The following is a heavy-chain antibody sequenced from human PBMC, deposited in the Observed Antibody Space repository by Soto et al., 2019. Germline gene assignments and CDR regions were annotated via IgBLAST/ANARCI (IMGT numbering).Heavy chain of an antibody. CDR2: ISTTGTSP. J-gene: IGHJ3*01. D-gene: IGHD3-10*01. Sequence: GGSLSLSCKASGFSSGNYEMNWIRQAPGKGLEWVSHISTTGTSPYYADSVRGRFTVSRDTANNSIYLQMNSLRAEDTALYYCARDGHRGPSDAFDVWGQGTMVTVSS. V-gene: IGHV3-48*03. CDR1: GFSSGNYE. CDR3: ARDGHRGPSDAFDV.